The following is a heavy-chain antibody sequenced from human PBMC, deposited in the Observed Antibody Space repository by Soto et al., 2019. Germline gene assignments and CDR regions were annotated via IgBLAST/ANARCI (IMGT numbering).Heavy chain of an antibody. CDR1: GFTFSNAW. CDR3: TTDPRITMVRGVILANWFDP. CDR2: IKSKTDGGTT. V-gene: IGHV3-15*07. D-gene: IGHD3-10*01. Sequence: EVQLVESGGGLVKPGGSLRLSCAASGFTFSNAWMNWVRQAPGKGLEWVGRIKSKTDGGTTDYAAPVKGRFTISRDDSKNTLYLQMNSLKTEDTAVYYCTTDPRITMVRGVILANWFDPWGQGTLVTVSS. J-gene: IGHJ5*02.